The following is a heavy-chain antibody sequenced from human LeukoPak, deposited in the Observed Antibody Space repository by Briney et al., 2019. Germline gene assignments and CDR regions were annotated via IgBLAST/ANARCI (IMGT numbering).Heavy chain of an antibody. J-gene: IGHJ6*03. D-gene: IGHD5-18*01. CDR1: GGSISSGDYY. CDR3: ARDQRGYSYGSYYMDV. V-gene: IGHV4-61*08. Sequence: SETLSLTCTVSGGSISSGDYYWSWIRQPPGKGLEWIGYIYYSGSTNYNPSLKSRVTISVDTSKNQFSLKLNSVTAADTAVYYCARDQRGYSYGSYYMDVWGKGTTVTVSS. CDR2: IYYSGST.